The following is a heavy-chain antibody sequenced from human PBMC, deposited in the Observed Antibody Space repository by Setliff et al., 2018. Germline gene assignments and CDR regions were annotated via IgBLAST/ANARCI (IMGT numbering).Heavy chain of an antibody. CDR3: ARTQGEQQLTHPYYYYYNMDV. J-gene: IGHJ6*03. CDR2: IYTSGST. Sequence: SETLSLTCTVSGGSISSGSYYWSWIRQPAGKGLEWIGHIYTSGSTNYNPSLKSRVTISVDTSKNQFSLRLTSVTDADTAAYYCARTQGEQQLTHPYYYYYNMDVWGKGTTGTVS. V-gene: IGHV4-61*09. D-gene: IGHD6-13*01. CDR1: GGSISSGSYY.